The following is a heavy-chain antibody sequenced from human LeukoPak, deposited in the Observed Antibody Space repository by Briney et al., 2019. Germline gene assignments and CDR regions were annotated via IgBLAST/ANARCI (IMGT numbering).Heavy chain of an antibody. CDR2: IYYSGST. CDR3: ARASGMGALDAFDI. J-gene: IGHJ3*02. Sequence: SETLSLTCTVSGGSISSYYWSWIRQPPGKGLEWIGYIYYSGSTNYNPSLKSQVTISVDTSKNQFSLKLSSVTAADTAVYYCARASGMGALDAFDIWGQGTMVTVSS. CDR1: GGSISSYY. V-gene: IGHV4-59*01. D-gene: IGHD1-26*01.